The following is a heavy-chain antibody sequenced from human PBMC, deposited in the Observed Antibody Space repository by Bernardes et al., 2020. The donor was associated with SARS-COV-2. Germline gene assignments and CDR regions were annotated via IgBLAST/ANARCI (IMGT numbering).Heavy chain of an antibody. V-gene: IGHV3-21*01. D-gene: IGHD3-3*01. CDR3: ARALERPLYDFWSGYYATFDY. CDR2: ISSSSSYI. CDR1: GFTFSSYS. J-gene: IGHJ4*02. Sequence: GGSLRLSCAASGFTFSSYSMNWVRQAPGKGLEWVSSISSSSSYIYYADSVKGRFTISRDNAKNSLYLQMNSLRAEDTAVYYCARALERPLYDFWSGYYATFDYWGQGTLVTVSS.